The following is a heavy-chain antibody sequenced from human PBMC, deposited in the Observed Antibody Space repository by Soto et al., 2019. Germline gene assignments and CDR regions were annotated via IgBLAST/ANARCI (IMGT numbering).Heavy chain of an antibody. Sequence: GGSLRLSCAASGVTVSSNYMSWVRQAPGTGLEWVSVIYSGGSTYYADSVKGRFTISRDNSKNTLYLQMNSLRAEDTAVYYCARWKPDDSSGYYYPSDAFDIWGQGTMVTVSS. CDR3: ARWKPDDSSGYYYPSDAFDI. D-gene: IGHD3-22*01. CDR1: GVTVSSNY. V-gene: IGHV3-53*01. CDR2: IYSGGST. J-gene: IGHJ3*02.